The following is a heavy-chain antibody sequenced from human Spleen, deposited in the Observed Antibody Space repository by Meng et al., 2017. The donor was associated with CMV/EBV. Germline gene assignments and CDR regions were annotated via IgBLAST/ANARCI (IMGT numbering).Heavy chain of an antibody. CDR1: GGSISSSSYY. CDR3: ARDKTYCSSTGCYKGAFDV. V-gene: IGHV4-39*02. J-gene: IGHJ3*01. CDR2: IYFSGSA. Sequence: SETLSLTCTVSGGSISSSSYYWGWIRQPPGKGLEWIGSIYFSGSAYYNPSLKSRVIISVDTSKNQFSLKLSSVTAADTAIYYCARDKTYCSSTGCYKGAFDVWGQGTMVTVSS. D-gene: IGHD2-2*02.